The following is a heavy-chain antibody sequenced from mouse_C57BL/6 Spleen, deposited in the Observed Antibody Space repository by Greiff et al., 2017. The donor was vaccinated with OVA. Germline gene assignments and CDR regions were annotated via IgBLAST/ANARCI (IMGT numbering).Heavy chain of an antibody. CDR1: GYTFTSYW. J-gene: IGHJ3*01. CDR2: IYPSDSAT. CDR3: ASRYGYAWFAY. D-gene: IGHD2-2*01. V-gene: IGHV1-61*01. Sequence: VQLQQPGAELVGPGSSVKLSCKASGYTFTSYWMDWVKQTPGQGLAWIGNIYPSDSATHYNKKLKDKSTLTVDKSSSTAYMQLSSRTSEDSAVYYCASRYGYAWFAYWGQGTLVTVSA.